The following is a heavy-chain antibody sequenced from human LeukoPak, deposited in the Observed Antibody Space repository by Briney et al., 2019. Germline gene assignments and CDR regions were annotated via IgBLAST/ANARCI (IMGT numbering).Heavy chain of an antibody. V-gene: IGHV4-59*01. CDR3: ATDGNFDL. Sequence: SETLSLTCTVSGGSISSYYWSWIRQPPGKGLEWIGYISYSGSTSYNPSLRSRVTISVDTSKNQFSLKLSSVTAADTAVYYCATDGNFDLWGRGTLVTVSS. CDR2: ISYSGST. D-gene: IGHD1-26*01. J-gene: IGHJ2*01. CDR1: GGSISSYY.